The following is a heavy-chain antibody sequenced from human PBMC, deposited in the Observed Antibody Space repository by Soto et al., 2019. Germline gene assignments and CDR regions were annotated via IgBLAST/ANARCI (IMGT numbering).Heavy chain of an antibody. CDR3: AAGKMAAYYGMDV. CDR1: GGTFSSYA. CDR2: IIPIFGTA. D-gene: IGHD3-10*01. J-gene: IGHJ6*02. V-gene: IGHV1-69*06. Sequence: SAKVSCKASGGTFSSYAIRWVRQAPGHGLEWMGGIIPIFGTANYAQKFQGRVTITADKSTSTAYMELSSLRSEDTAVYYCAAGKMAAYYGMDVWGQGTTVTVSS.